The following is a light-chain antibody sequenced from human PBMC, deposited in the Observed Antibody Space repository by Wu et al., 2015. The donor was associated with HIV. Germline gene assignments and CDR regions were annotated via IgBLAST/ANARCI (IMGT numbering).Light chain of an antibody. J-gene: IGKJ1*01. V-gene: IGKV1-9*01. CDR3: QKYNTAPWT. CDR1: QDISSY. Sequence: IQLTQSPSSLSASVGDRVTITCRASQDISSYLAWYQQKPGKAPKLLIYSASRLQSGVPSRFSGRGSGTDFTLIINSLQPEDVATYYCQKYNTAPWTFGQGTKVEMK. CDR2: SAS.